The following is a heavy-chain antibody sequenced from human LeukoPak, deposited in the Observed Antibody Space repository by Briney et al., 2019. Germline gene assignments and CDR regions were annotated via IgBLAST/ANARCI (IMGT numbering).Heavy chain of an antibody. CDR2: ISGSGGST. Sequence: PGGSLRLSCAASGFTFSSYAMSWVRQAPGKGLEWVSAISGSGGSTYYADSVKGRFTISRDNSKNTLYLQMNSLRAEDTAVYYCANVRFLEWLFGYWGQGTLVTVSS. CDR1: GFTFSSYA. V-gene: IGHV3-23*01. CDR3: ANVRFLEWLFGY. J-gene: IGHJ4*02. D-gene: IGHD3-3*01.